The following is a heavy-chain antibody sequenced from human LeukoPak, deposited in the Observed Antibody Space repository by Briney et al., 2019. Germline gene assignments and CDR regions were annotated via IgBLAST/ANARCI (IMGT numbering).Heavy chain of an antibody. Sequence: ASVKVSCKASGYTFTSYGISWVRQAPGQGLEWMGWISAYNGNTNYAQKLQGRVTMTTDTSTSTAYMELRSLRSDDTAVYYCARDPRSSLLWFGELFHALLFHYWGQGTLVTVSS. CDR3: ARDPRSSLLWFGELFHALLFHY. CDR2: ISAYNGNT. J-gene: IGHJ4*02. V-gene: IGHV1-18*01. D-gene: IGHD3-10*01. CDR1: GYTFTSYG.